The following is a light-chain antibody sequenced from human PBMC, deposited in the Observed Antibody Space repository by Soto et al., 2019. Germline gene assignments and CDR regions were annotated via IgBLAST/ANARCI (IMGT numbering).Light chain of an antibody. J-gene: IGKJ2*01. CDR3: QQYGSSPGT. V-gene: IGKV3-20*01. CDR1: QYVNNTS. CDR2: GAS. Sequence: PGDRATLSCRASQYVNNTSLAWYQQKPGQAPRLLIRGASSRATGLPDRFSGSGSGTAFTLTISRLEPEDFAVYYCQQYGSSPGTFGQGTKLEIK.